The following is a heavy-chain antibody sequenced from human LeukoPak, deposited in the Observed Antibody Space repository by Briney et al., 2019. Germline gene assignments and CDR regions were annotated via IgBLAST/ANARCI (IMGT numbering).Heavy chain of an antibody. J-gene: IGHJ3*02. Sequence: SETLSLTCTVSGGSVSSGTYYWNWMRQPAGKGLEWIGCIFPGGNTYFNPSLKRRVAISVDSSKNQFSLTLSSVTAADTAVYYCAGNRDAYFLNAFDIWGQGTMVTASS. V-gene: IGHV4-61*02. D-gene: IGHD5-24*01. CDR3: AGNRDAYFLNAFDI. CDR1: GGSVSSGTYY. CDR2: IFPGGNT.